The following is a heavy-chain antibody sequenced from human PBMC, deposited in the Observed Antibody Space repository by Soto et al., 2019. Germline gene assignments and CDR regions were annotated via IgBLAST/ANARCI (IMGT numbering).Heavy chain of an antibody. D-gene: IGHD6-13*01. Sequence: ASVKVSCKGSGYAFTTYGITWVRQAPGQGLEWMGWISAHNGNTNYAQKLQGRVTVTRDTSTSTAYMELRSLRSDDTAVYYCATYSAAGLYWGQGTLVTAPQ. CDR2: ISAHNGNT. V-gene: IGHV1-18*01. J-gene: IGHJ4*02. CDR3: ATYSAAGLY. CDR1: GYAFTTYG.